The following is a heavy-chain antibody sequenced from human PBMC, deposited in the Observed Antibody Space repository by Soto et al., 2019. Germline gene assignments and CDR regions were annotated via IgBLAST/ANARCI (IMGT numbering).Heavy chain of an antibody. Sequence: SETLSLTCTVSGASIITDGYYWTWIRQHPGKGLEWLGYIHYSGGATYSPSYNPSLQSRIAISVDISKSLFSLKLSSVTAADTAVYYCASGSYGDYVNYWGQGTLVTVSS. CDR1: GASIITDGYY. D-gene: IGHD4-17*01. CDR3: ASGSYGDYVNY. CDR2: IHYSGGATYSP. V-gene: IGHV4-31*03. J-gene: IGHJ4*02.